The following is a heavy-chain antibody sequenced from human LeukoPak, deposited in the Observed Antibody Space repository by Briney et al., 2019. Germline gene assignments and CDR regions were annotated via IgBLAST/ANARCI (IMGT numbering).Heavy chain of an antibody. CDR1: GFTFSSYW. J-gene: IGHJ4*02. Sequence: GGSLRLSCAASGFTFSSYWMSWVRQAPGKGLEWVANINQDGSEKYYVDSVKGRFTISRDNPKNSLYLQINSLRAEDTAVYYCATHRGYSYGCLDYWGQGTLVTVSS. V-gene: IGHV3-7*03. CDR2: INQDGSEK. D-gene: IGHD5-18*01. CDR3: ATHRGYSYGCLDY.